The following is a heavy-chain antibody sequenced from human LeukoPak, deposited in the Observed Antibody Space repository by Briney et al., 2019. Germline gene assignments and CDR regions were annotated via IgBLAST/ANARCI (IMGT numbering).Heavy chain of an antibody. CDR2: INHSGST. D-gene: IGHD6-19*01. V-gene: IGHV4-34*01. CDR1: GGSFSGYY. CDR3: ARVGSSGWYPDY. Sequence: PSETLSLTCAVYGGSFSGYYWRWIRPPPGKGLEWFGEINHSGSTNYNPSLKSRVTISVDTSKNQFSLKLSSVTAADTAVYYCARVGSSGWYPDYWGQGTLVTVSS. J-gene: IGHJ4*02.